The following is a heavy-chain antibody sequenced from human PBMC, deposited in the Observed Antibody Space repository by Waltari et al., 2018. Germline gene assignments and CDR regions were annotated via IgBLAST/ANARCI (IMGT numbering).Heavy chain of an antibody. D-gene: IGHD3-16*01. CDR3: AKGTAAFYYGMDV. CDR2: ITSSSLST. J-gene: IGHJ6*02. Sequence: EVQLLESGGDLVQPGGSLTISCEASGFTFHSYAMNWVRQAQGKVLCWVSAITSSSLSTYYADSVKGRFTISRDNSKNTAYLQMNSLRAGDTAIYYCAKGTAAFYYGMDVWGQGTTVTVSS. CDR1: GFTFHSYA. V-gene: IGHV3-23*01.